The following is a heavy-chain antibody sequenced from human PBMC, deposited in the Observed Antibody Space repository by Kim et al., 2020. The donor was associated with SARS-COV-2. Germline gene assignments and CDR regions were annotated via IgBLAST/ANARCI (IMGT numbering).Heavy chain of an antibody. Sequence: KYCVNSVKGRVSISRDKAKNSLYLQMNSLRAEDTAVYYCTTGGQGYWGQGTLVTVSS. CDR3: TTGGQGY. V-gene: IGHV3-7*01. J-gene: IGHJ4*02. CDR2: K. D-gene: IGHD5-12*01.